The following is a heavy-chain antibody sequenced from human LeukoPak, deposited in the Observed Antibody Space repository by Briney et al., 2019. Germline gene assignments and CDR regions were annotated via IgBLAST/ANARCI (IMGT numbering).Heavy chain of an antibody. J-gene: IGHJ4*02. CDR1: GFTFSSNA. CDR2: IPASGGTT. D-gene: IGHD6-19*01. V-gene: IGHV3-23*01. Sequence: GGPLSLSCEASGFTFSSNARFWFGKPQGRGLEWSSSIPASGGTTYYADSVKGRFTISRDNSKNSLYLQMNSLRAEDTAVYYCAKESSGGWYFDYWGQGTLVTVSS. CDR3: AKESSGGWYFDY.